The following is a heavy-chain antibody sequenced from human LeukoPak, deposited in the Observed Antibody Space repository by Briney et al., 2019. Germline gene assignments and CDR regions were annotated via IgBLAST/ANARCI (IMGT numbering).Heavy chain of an antibody. Sequence: GGSLRLSCAASGFAFSGYSMNWVRQAPGKGLEWVSSISSSSGYIYYADSVKGRFTISRDNAKNSLYLQMNSLIAEDTAVYYCARDLGSIAAVGEDFYYYGMDVWGQGTTVTVSS. J-gene: IGHJ6*02. CDR2: ISSSSGYI. CDR3: ARDLGSIAAVGEDFYYYGMDV. D-gene: IGHD6-13*01. CDR1: GFAFSGYS. V-gene: IGHV3-21*01.